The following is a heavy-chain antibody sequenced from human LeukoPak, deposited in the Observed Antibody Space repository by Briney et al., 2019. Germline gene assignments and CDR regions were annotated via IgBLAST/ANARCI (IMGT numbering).Heavy chain of an antibody. V-gene: IGHV1-46*01. CDR2: INPSGGST. CDR1: GYTFTRYY. CDR3: ARGYDSSGYYYIPFDP. D-gene: IGHD3-22*01. J-gene: IGHJ5*02. Sequence: ASVKVSCKASGYTFTRYYIHWVRQAPGQGLEWMGIINPSGGSTSYAQKFQGRVTMTRDTSTGTVYMELNSLRSVDTAVYYCARGYDSSGYYYIPFDPWGQGTLVTVSS.